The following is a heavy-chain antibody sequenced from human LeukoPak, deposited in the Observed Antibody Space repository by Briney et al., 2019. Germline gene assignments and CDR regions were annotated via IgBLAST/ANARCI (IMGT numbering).Heavy chain of an antibody. CDR2: ISGSGGST. V-gene: IGHV3-23*01. D-gene: IGHD3-22*01. CDR1: GFTFSSYA. CDR3: AKFDDSSGYYY. J-gene: IGHJ4*02. Sequence: GGSLRLSCAAAGFTFSSYAMSWVRQAPGKGLEWVSAISGSGGSTYYADSVKGRFTISRDNSKNTLYLQMNSLRAEDTAVYYCAKFDDSSGYYYWGQGTLVTVSS.